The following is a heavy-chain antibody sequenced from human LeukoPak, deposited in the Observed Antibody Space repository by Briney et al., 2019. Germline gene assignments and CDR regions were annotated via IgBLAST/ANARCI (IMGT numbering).Heavy chain of an antibody. CDR3: ARDYMLEPAEFYYYYMDV. D-gene: IGHD2-8*01. V-gene: IGHV1-69*05. Sequence: ASVKVSCKASGGTFSSYAISWVRQAPGQGLEWMGGIIPIFGTANYAQKFQGRVTITTDESTSTAYMELSSLRSEDTAVYYCARDYMLEPAEFYYYYMDVGGKGTTVTVSS. CDR1: GGTFSSYA. J-gene: IGHJ6*03. CDR2: IIPIFGTA.